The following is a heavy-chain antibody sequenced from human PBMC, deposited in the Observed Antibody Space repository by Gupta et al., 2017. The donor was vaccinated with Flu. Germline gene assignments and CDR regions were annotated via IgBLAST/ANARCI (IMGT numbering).Heavy chain of an antibody. CDR1: GYTFPAYY. CDR3: ARLRTGTTNADD. J-gene: IGHJ4*02. CDR2: INPGSGGI. D-gene: IGHD1-1*01. V-gene: IGHV1-2*02. Sequence: VQLVQSGAVLRKPGASVQVSCKASGYTFPAYYLHWVRQAPGQGREGRGGINPGSGGIRDEKKEQDRLNMPGDMSSRTVCMELSWRRYEEPAVYLCARLRTGTTNADDGGRRTLVSVSS.